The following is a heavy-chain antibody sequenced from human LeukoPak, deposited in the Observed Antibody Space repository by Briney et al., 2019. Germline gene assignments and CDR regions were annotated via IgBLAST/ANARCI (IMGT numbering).Heavy chain of an antibody. Sequence: GGSLRLSCAASGFTFSSYGMHWVRQAPGKGLEWVAVISYDGSNKYYADSVKGRFTISRDNSKNTLYLQMNSLRAEDTAVYYCANRDPSSWGQGTLVTVSS. V-gene: IGHV3-30*18. CDR3: ANRDPSS. CDR2: ISYDGSNK. D-gene: IGHD3-10*01. J-gene: IGHJ4*02. CDR1: GFTFSSYG.